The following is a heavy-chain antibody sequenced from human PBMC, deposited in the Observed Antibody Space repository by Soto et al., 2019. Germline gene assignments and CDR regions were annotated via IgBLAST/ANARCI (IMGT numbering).Heavy chain of an antibody. D-gene: IGHD3-10*01. V-gene: IGHV1-18*01. CDR2: ISGINGNT. CDR3: ARDLFGEDGAGYFDY. Sequence: QVHLVQSGVEVKNPGASVKVSCKSSGYSFSTYGISWVRQAPGQRLEWMGWISGINGNTNYAQNLQGRVTMTTDTSTRTAYMELRSLGFDDTAMYYCARDLFGEDGAGYFDYWGQGTLVTVST. CDR1: GYSFSTYG. J-gene: IGHJ4*02.